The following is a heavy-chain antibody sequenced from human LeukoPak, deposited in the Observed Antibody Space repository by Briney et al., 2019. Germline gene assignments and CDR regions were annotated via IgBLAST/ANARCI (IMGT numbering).Heavy chain of an antibody. V-gene: IGHV1-24*01. CDR3: ATVGGNSDYYYYMDV. CDR1: AYTLTELS. D-gene: IGHD4-23*01. CDR2: FDPEDGET. J-gene: IGHJ6*03. Sequence: ASVKVSCKVSAYTLTELSMHWVRQAPGKGLEWMGGFDPEDGETIYAQKFQGRVTMTEDTSTDTAYMELSSLRSEDTAVYYCATVGGNSDYYYYMDVWGKGTTVTVSS.